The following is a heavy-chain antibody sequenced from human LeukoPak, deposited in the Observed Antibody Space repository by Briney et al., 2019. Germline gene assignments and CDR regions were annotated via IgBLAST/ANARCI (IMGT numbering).Heavy chain of an antibody. Sequence: AGSLRLSRAPPGFTSVSFCIHSVRQAPGKGLEWVAFIGYDGINKYYADSVKGRFTISRDNSRNTLHPQMIRLGAEDTAVYYCAKAGDKYCSGGSCYSGFDPWGQGTLLTVSS. CDR1: GFTSVSFC. J-gene: IGHJ5*02. D-gene: IGHD2-15*01. V-gene: IGHV3-30*02. CDR3: AKAGDKYCSGGSCYSGFDP. CDR2: IGYDGINK.